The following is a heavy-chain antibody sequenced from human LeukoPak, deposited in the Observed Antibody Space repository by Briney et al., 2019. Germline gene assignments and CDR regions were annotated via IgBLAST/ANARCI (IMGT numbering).Heavy chain of an antibody. V-gene: IGHV4-59*01. D-gene: IGHD5-18*01. CDR2: IYYSGST. CDR1: GGSISSYY. J-gene: IGHJ3*02. CDR3: AGIQVDTAMVTTSAFDI. Sequence: SETLSLTCTVSGGSISSYYWSWIRQPPRQGLEWIGYIYYSGSTNYNPSLKSRVTISVDTSRNQFSLKLSSVTAADTAVYYCAGIQVDTAMVTTSAFDIWGQGTMVTVSS.